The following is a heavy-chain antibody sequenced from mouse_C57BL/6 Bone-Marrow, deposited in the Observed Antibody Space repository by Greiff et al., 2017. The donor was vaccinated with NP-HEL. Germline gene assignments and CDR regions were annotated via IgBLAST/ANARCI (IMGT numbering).Heavy chain of an antibody. Sequence: VQLQQSGAELVRPGASVKLSCTASGFNIKDYYMHWVKQRPEQGLEWIGRIVPEDGDTEYAPKFQGKATMTADTSSNTAYLQLSSLTSEDTAVYYCTPILYYYGHYFDYWGQGTTLTVSS. J-gene: IGHJ2*01. CDR2: IVPEDGDT. V-gene: IGHV14-1*01. CDR1: GFNIKDYY. D-gene: IGHD1-1*01. CDR3: TPILYYYGHYFDY.